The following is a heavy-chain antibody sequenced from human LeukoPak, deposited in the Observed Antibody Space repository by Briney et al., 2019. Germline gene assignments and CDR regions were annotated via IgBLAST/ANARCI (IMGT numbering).Heavy chain of an antibody. Sequence: GGSLRLSCAASGFTFSSYSMNWVRQAPGKGLEWVSSISSSSSYIYYADSVKGRFTISRDNAKNSLYLQMNSLRAEDTAVYYCARDPRGPRVYYYMDVWGKGTTVTVSS. V-gene: IGHV3-21*01. CDR1: GFTFSSYS. CDR2: ISSSSSYI. CDR3: ARDPRGPRVYYYMDV. J-gene: IGHJ6*03.